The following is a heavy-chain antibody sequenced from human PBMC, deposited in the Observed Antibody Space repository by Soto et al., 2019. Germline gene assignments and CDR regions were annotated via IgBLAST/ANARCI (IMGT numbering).Heavy chain of an antibody. CDR2: INPIVSMS. J-gene: IGHJ4*02. CDR1: GDTFSFYT. D-gene: IGHD3-10*01. V-gene: IGHV1-69*02. CDR3: AASYGSGYRAFDY. Sequence: QVQLVQSGTEVKKPGSSVKLSCKASGDTFSFYTINWVRQAPGLGLEWVGRINPIVSMSNYAQKFQGRVSMTADKSTSTAYMELRSLRSDDTAMYFCAASYGSGYRAFDYWGQGALVIVSS.